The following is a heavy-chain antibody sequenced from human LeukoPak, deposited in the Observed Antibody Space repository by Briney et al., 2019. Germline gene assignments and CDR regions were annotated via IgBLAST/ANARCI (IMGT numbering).Heavy chain of an antibody. D-gene: IGHD3-10*01. CDR3: LYGSGSYPHVFDI. V-gene: IGHV3-23*01. CDR1: GFTFSIYG. CDR2: ISGSGGST. J-gene: IGHJ3*02. Sequence: PGGSLRLSCAASGFTFSIYGMSWVRRAPGKGLEWVSAISGSGGSTNYADSVKGRFTISRDNSKNTLYLQMNSLRAEDTAVYYCLYGSGSYPHVFDIWGQGTMVSVSS.